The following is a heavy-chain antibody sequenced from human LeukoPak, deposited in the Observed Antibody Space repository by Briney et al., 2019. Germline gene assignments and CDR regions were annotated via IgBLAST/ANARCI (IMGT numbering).Heavy chain of an antibody. D-gene: IGHD3-10*01. Sequence: GAPVKVSCKASRYTFTSYAMHSGRQAPGHKGEWRGWINAGNGKTKYSQEFQGRVTITRDTSASTADMELSSLRSEDMAVYYCARARLYYYGSGGYPFDYWGQGTLVTVSS. J-gene: IGHJ4*02. CDR1: RYTFTSYA. V-gene: IGHV1-3*03. CDR3: ARARLYYYGSGGYPFDY. CDR2: INAGNGKT.